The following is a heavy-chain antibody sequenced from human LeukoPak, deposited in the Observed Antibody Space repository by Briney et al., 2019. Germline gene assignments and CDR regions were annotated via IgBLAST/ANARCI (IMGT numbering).Heavy chain of an antibody. D-gene: IGHD1-26*01. CDR2: IKSKTDDETA. V-gene: IGHV3-15*01. CDR3: TTDLRWELPPTDY. J-gene: IGHJ4*02. Sequence: PGGSLRLSCAASGFTFSNAWMSWVRQAPGKGLEWVGRIKSKTDDETAEYAAPVKGRFTISRDDSKNTLYLQMNSLKTEDTGVYYCTTDLRWELPPTDYWGQGTLATVSS. CDR1: GFTFSNAW.